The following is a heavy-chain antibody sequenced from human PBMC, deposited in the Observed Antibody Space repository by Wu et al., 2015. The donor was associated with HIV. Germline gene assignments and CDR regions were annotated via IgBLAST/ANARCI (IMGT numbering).Heavy chain of an antibody. J-gene: IGHJ5*02. Sequence: QVQLVQSGAEVKKPGSSVKVSCKASGGIFSNYDISWVRQAPGQGLEWMGGTTPMFGTTNYAQKFQGRVTITSDVYTSTVYMELSSLRSEDTAIYYCAREIEDPAIMVRAGFDPWGQGTLVTVSS. CDR3: AREIEDPAIMVRAGFDP. CDR2: TTPMFGTT. CDR1: GGIFSNYD. D-gene: IGHD3-10*01. V-gene: IGHV1-69*05.